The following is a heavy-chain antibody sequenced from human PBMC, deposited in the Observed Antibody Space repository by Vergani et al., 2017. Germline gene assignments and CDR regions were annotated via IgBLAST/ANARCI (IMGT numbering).Heavy chain of an antibody. CDR3: ARGASYGSGSYYGDGMDV. CDR1: GYTFTSYY. D-gene: IGHD3-10*01. CDR2: INPSGGST. J-gene: IGHJ6*02. Sequence: QVQLVQSGAEVKKPGASVKVSCKASGYTFTSYYMHWVRQAPGQGLEWMGIINPSGGSTSYAQKFQGRVTMTRDTSTSTVYMELSSLGSEDTAVYYCARGASYGSGSYYGDGMDVWGQGTTVTVSS. V-gene: IGHV1-46*01.